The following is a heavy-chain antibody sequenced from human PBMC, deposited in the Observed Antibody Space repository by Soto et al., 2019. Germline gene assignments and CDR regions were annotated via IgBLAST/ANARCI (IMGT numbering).Heavy chain of an antibody. CDR3: ARVIVVATQWFVP. CDR1: GGSISSGGYY. Sequence: LSLTCTVSGGSISSGGYYWSWIRQHPGKGLEWIGYIYYSGSTYYNPSLKSRVTISVDTSKNQFSLKLSPVTAADTAVYYCARVIVVATQWFVPWGQGTLVTVSS. J-gene: IGHJ5*02. V-gene: IGHV4-31*03. D-gene: IGHD5-12*01. CDR2: IYYSGST.